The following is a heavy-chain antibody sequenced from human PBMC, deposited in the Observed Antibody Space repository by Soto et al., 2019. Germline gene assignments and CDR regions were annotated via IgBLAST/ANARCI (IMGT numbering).Heavy chain of an antibody. V-gene: IGHV3-23*01. Sequence: GGSLRLSCAASGFTFSSYAMSWVRQAPGKGLEWVSAISGSGGSTYYADSVKGRFTISRDNSKNTLYLQMNSLRAEDTAVYYCAKASVLLWFGELLDKYYFDYWGQGTLVTVSS. J-gene: IGHJ4*02. CDR1: GFTFSSYA. CDR3: AKASVLLWFGELLDKYYFDY. CDR2: ISGSGGST. D-gene: IGHD3-10*01.